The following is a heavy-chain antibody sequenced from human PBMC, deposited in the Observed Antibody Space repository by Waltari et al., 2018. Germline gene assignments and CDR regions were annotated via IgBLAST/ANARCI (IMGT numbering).Heavy chain of an antibody. V-gene: IGHV5-51*01. CDR2: IYPGDSDT. D-gene: IGHD1-26*01. J-gene: IGHJ4*02. Sequence: EVQLVQSGAEVKKPGESLKISCKGSGYSFTSYWIGWVRQMPGKGLEWMGIIYPGDSDTRYSPSCQGQVTISADKSISTAYLQGSSLKASDTAMYYCARHSDRGSYYLPLDYWGQGTLVTVSS. CDR3: ARHSDRGSYYLPLDY. CDR1: GYSFTSYW.